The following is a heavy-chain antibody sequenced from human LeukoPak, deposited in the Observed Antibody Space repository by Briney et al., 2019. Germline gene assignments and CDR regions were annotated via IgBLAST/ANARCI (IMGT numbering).Heavy chain of an antibody. J-gene: IGHJ4*02. CDR3: ARGAYYYED. D-gene: IGHD3-22*01. CDR2: ISSSSSTI. V-gene: IGHV3-48*01. CDR1: GFTFSTYS. Sequence: PGGSLRLSCAVSGFTFSTYSMNWVRQAPGKGLEWVSYISSSSSTIYYADSVKGRFTISRDNAKNSLYLQMNSLRAEDTAVYYCARGAYYYEDWGQGTLVTVSS.